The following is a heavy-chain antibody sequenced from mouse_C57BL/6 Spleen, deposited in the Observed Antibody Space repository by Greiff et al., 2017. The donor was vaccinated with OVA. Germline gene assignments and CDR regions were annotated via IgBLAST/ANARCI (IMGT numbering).Heavy chain of an antibody. D-gene: IGHD2-2*01. Sequence: VQLQQSGAELVKPGASVKLSCKASGYTFTSYWMQWVKQRPGQGLEWIGEIAPSDSYTNYNQKFKGKATLTVDTSSSTAYMQLSSLTSEDSAVYYCARSNGYPYYFDYWGQGTTLTVSS. J-gene: IGHJ2*01. CDR3: ARSNGYPYYFDY. CDR1: GYTFTSYW. V-gene: IGHV1-50*01. CDR2: IAPSDSYT.